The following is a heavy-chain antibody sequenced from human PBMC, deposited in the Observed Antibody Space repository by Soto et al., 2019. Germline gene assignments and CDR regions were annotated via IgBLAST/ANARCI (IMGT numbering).Heavy chain of an antibody. V-gene: IGHV1-69*06. CDR2: IIPIFGTA. J-gene: IGHJ6*02. CDR3: ARDIVVVPAAGRSPYGMDV. Sequence: GASVKVSCKASGGTFSSYAISWVRQAPGQGLEWMGGIIPIFGTANYAQKFQGRVTITADKSTSTAYMELSSLRSEDTAVYYCARDIVVVPAAGRSPYGMDVWGQGTTVTV. D-gene: IGHD2-2*01. CDR1: GGTFSSYA.